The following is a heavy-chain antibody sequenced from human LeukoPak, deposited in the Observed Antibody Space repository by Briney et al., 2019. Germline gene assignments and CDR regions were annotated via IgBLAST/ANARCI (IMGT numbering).Heavy chain of an antibody. CDR1: GDSISSYY. V-gene: IGHV4-59*01. J-gene: IGHJ5*02. CDR3: ARGKYTSSSPRFEP. Sequence: KPSETLSLTCTVSGDSISSYYWSWIRQPPGKGLEWIGYVYYSGTTNYNPSLKSRVTISVDTSKNQFSLKLSSVTAADTAVYYCARGKYTSSSPRFEPWGQGTLVTVSS. CDR2: VYYSGTT. D-gene: IGHD6-6*01.